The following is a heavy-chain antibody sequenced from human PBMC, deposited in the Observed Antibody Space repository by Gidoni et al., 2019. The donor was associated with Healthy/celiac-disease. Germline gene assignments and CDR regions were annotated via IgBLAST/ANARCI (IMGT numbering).Heavy chain of an antibody. CDR1: GTPLPAMV. Sequence: QVQLVQSGAEVKKPGASVQVSCKASGTPLPAMVSAGCDRPPGQGLEWMGWISAYNGNTNYAQKLQGRGTMTTDTSTSTAYMELRSLRSDDTAVYYCARDYSSGPTNFQHWCQGTLVTVSS. D-gene: IGHD6-19*01. CDR2: ISAYNGNT. V-gene: IGHV1-18*01. J-gene: IGHJ1*01. CDR3: ARDYSSGPTNFQH.